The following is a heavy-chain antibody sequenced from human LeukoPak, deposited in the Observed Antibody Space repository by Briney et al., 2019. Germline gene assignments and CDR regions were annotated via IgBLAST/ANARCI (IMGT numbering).Heavy chain of an antibody. D-gene: IGHD3-10*01. J-gene: IGHJ3*02. CDR2: IYHSGST. Sequence: SETLSLTCTVSGYSISSGYYWGWIRQPPGKGLEWIGSIYHSGSTYYNSSLKSRVTISVDTSKNQFSLKLSSVTAADTAVYYCARFYGSGSYYSGGSYAFDIWGQGTMVTVSS. CDR3: ARFYGSGSYYSGGSYAFDI. CDR1: GYSISSGYY. V-gene: IGHV4-38-2*02.